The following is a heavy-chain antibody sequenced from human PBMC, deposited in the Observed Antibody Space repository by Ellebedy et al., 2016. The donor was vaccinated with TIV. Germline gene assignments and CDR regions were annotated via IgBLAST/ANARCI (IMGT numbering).Heavy chain of an antibody. J-gene: IGHJ6*03. CDR3: ARSRYQRLDQDYYYYMDV. V-gene: IGHV2-70*01. CDR1: GFSLSTSGMC. Sequence: GPTLVKPTQTLTLTCTFSGFSLSTSGMCVSWIRQPPGKALEWLAVIDWDDEKHYRTSLKTRLTISKDTSKNQVVLTMTNVDPVDTATYYCARSRYQRLDQDYYYYMDVWGKGTTVTVSS. D-gene: IGHD1-1*01. CDR2: IDWDDEK.